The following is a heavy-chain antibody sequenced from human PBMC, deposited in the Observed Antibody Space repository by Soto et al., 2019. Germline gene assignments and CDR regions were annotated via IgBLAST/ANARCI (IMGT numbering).Heavy chain of an antibody. CDR3: ARTKCSGGSCYSWSLDY. CDR2: RYYSEST. D-gene: IGHD2-15*01. Sequence: TLSLTCTVSGGSITTGGYYWSWIRQLPGKGLEWIGHRYYSESTYYNPSLKSRVSISLDTSKNQFSLKLSFVTAADTAMYYCARTKCSGGSCYSWSLDYWGQGTPVTVSS. V-gene: IGHV4-31*03. CDR1: GGSITTGGYY. J-gene: IGHJ4*02.